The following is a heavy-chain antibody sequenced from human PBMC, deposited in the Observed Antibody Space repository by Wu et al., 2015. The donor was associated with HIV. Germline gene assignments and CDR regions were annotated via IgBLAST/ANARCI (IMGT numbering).Heavy chain of an antibody. CDR1: GGSFDSY. CDR3: ARVGGYLISSSYYFDS. V-gene: IGHV4-34*01. J-gene: IGHJ4*02. Sequence: QVQVQQWGAGLLKPSETLSLTCAVSGGSFDSYWSWIRQSPDKGLEWIGDISHFGSTNYNPSLKSRISMSVDTSKNQFTLNMSSLTAADTAVYYCARVGGYLISSSYYFDSWGLGTLVTVSS. CDR2: ISHFGST. D-gene: IGHD2/OR15-2a*01.